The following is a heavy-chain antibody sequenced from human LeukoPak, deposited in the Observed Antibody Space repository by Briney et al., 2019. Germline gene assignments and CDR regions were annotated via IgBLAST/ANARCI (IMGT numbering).Heavy chain of an antibody. V-gene: IGHV3-23*01. CDR3: AKGRGYYDILTGYYSTDY. J-gene: IGHJ4*02. CDR1: GFTFSSYA. Sequence: GGSLRLSCAASGFTFSSYAISWVRLAPGKGLEWVSAISGSGGSTYYADSVKGRFTISRDNSKNTLYLQMNSLRAEDTAVYYCAKGRGYYDILTGYYSTDYWGQGTLVTVSS. CDR2: ISGSGGST. D-gene: IGHD3-9*01.